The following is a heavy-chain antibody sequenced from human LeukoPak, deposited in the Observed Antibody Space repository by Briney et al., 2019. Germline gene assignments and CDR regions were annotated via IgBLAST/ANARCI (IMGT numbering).Heavy chain of an antibody. CDR3: ARGDYYDSSGLVDY. D-gene: IGHD3-22*01. J-gene: IGHJ4*02. Sequence: PGGSLRLSCAASGFTFSSYGMHWVRQAPGKGLEWVAVIWYDGSNKYYADSVKGRFTISRDNSKNTLYLQMNSLRAEDTAVYYCARGDYYDSSGLVDYWAREPWSPSPQ. V-gene: IGHV3-33*01. CDR1: GFTFSSYG. CDR2: IWYDGSNK.